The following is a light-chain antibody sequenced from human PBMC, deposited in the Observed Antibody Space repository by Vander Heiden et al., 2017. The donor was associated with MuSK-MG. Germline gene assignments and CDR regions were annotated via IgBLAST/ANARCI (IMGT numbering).Light chain of an antibody. CDR2: AAS. J-gene: IGKJ1*01. V-gene: IGKV1-39*01. CDR3: QQSDSTPAT. CDR1: QSISSY. Sequence: DIQMTQSPSSLSASVGDRVTITCRASQSISSYLNWYQQKPGKAPKLLIYAASSLQSGVPSRFSGSGSGTDFTLTISRLQPEDFATYYCQQSDSTPATFGQGTKVEIK.